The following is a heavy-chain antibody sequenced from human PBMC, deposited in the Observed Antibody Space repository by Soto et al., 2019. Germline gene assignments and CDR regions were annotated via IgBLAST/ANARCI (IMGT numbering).Heavy chain of an antibody. CDR1: VGSISSSNW. Sequence: PSETLSLTCAVSVGSISSSNWWIWVRQPPGKGLEWIGEIYHSGSTNYNPSLKSRVTISVDKSKNQFYLKLSSVTAADTAVYYCARDEWNWRYGMDVRGQGTTVTVS. V-gene: IGHV4-4*02. CDR2: IYHSGST. J-gene: IGHJ6*02. CDR3: ARDEWNWRYGMDV. D-gene: IGHD1-7*01.